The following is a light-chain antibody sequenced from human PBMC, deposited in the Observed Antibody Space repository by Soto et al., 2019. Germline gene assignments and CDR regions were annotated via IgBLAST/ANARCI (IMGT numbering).Light chain of an antibody. CDR1: SSNIGSNY. J-gene: IGLJ2*01. CDR3: AAWDDSLSGVV. V-gene: IGLV1-47*01. Sequence: QAVVTQPPSASGTPGQRVTISCSGSSSNIGSNYVYWYQQLPGTVPRLLIYRNSERPSGVPDRFSGSKSGTSASLAISGLRSEDEADYYCAAWDDSLSGVVFGGGTKLTVL. CDR2: RNS.